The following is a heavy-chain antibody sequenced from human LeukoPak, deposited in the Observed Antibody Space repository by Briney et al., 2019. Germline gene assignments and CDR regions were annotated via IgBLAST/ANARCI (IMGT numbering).Heavy chain of an antibody. V-gene: IGHV3-23*01. CDR2: ISHGGDSA. D-gene: IGHD6-19*01. J-gene: IGHJ4*02. Sequence: GGSLRLSCTASGFTFSTYAMTWVRQAPGKGLEWVSVISHGGDSAWYADSVKGRFTISRDNSKSTLSLQMNSLRADDTAIYYCAKGCSGWYEGLDYWGQGILVTVSS. CDR1: GFTFSTYA. CDR3: AKGCSGWYEGLDY.